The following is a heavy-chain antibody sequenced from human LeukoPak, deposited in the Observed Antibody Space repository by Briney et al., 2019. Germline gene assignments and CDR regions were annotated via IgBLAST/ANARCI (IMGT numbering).Heavy chain of an antibody. CDR3: ARAYDGSGYYYGY. J-gene: IGHJ4*02. V-gene: IGHV5-51*01. Sequence: GESLEISCKGSGSRFTRYWIGGVRQMPGKGREWIGIIYAGVSDTRFSPSFQSQVTISADKSNSTAYLQWSSLKASDTAMYYCARAYDGSGYYYGYWAQGTLVTVSS. D-gene: IGHD3-22*01. CDR2: IYAGVSDT. CDR1: GSRFTRYW.